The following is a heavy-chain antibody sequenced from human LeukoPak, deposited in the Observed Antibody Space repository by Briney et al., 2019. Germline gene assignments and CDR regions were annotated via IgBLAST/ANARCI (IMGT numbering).Heavy chain of an antibody. CDR3: ARDLRSSWQNWFDP. CDR1: GFTVSSNY. Sequence: PGGSLRLSCAASGFTVSSNYMSWVRQAPGKGPEWVSVIYSGGSTYYADSVKGRFTISRDNSKNTLYLQMNSLRAEDTAVYYCARDLRSSWQNWFDPWGQGTLVTVSS. D-gene: IGHD6-13*01. V-gene: IGHV3-66*01. CDR2: IYSGGST. J-gene: IGHJ5*02.